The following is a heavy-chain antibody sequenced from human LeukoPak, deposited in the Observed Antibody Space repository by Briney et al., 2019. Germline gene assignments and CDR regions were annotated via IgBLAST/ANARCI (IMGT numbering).Heavy chain of an antibody. CDR3: ARESTMIVVVPFDY. CDR2: ISSSSSSYI. CDR1: GFTFSSYN. D-gene: IGHD3-22*01. J-gene: IGHJ4*02. Sequence: SGGSLRLSCAASGFTFSSYNMNWVRQAPGKGLEWVSSISSSSSSYIYYADSVKGRFTISRDNAKNSLYLQMNSLRAEDTAVYYCARESTMIVVVPFDYWGQGTLVTVSS. V-gene: IGHV3-21*01.